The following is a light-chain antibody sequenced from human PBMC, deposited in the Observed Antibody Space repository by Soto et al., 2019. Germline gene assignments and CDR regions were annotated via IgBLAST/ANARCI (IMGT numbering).Light chain of an antibody. CDR2: AAS. J-gene: IGKJ1*01. Sequence: DIQMTQSPSSVSASVGDTVTITCRASQAVSTWLAWYQQKPGGAPKLLIYAASTLQSGVPSRFSGSGSGTEFTLTISSLRPDDFATYYCQQYNDYSAWTFGQGTKVDIK. V-gene: IGKV1-12*01. CDR1: QAVSTW. CDR3: QQYNDYSAWT.